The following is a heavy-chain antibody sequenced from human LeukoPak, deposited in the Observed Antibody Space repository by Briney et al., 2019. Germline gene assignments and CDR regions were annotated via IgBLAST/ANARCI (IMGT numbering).Heavy chain of an antibody. D-gene: IGHD4-17*01. CDR1: GYSFTSYW. CDR2: IYPGDSDT. J-gene: IGHJ6*02. V-gene: IGHV5-51*01. Sequence: GESLKISCKGSGYSFTSYWIGWVRQMPGKGPGWMGIIYPGDSDTRYSPSFQGQVTISADKSISTAYLQWSSLKASDTAMYYCASSGYGDYNGMDVWGQGTTVTVSS. CDR3: ASSGYGDYNGMDV.